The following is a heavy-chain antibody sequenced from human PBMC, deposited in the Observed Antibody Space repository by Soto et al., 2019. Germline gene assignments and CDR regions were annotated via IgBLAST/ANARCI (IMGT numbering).Heavy chain of an antibody. Sequence: PGGSLRLSCAASGFTFSSYWMHWVRQVPGKGMEWVSKIDTDGRMTDYADSVKGRFTVSRDNAKNSLYLQMNSLGVEDTAVYHCASLSAPVDYWGRGTLVTVSS. V-gene: IGHV3-74*01. CDR1: GFTFSSYW. J-gene: IGHJ4*02. CDR2: IDTDGRMT. D-gene: IGHD2-2*01. CDR3: ASLSAPVDY.